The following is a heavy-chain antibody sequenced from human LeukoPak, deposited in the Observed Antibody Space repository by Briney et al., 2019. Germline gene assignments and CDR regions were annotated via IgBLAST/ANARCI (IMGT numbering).Heavy chain of an antibody. Sequence: PGGSLRLSCAASGFTFSGFAMTWVRQAPGKGLEWVSSISSSSSYIYYADSVKGRFTISRDNAKNSLYLQMNSLRAEDTAVYYCARMVTALDYWGQGTLVTVSS. CDR3: ARMVTALDY. V-gene: IGHV3-21*01. CDR1: GFTFSGFA. D-gene: IGHD2-21*02. J-gene: IGHJ4*02. CDR2: ISSSSSYI.